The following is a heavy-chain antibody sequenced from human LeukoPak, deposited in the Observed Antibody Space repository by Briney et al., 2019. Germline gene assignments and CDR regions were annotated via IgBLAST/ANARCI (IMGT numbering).Heavy chain of an antibody. CDR2: INPNSGGT. CDR1: GYTFTGYY. CDR3: AKSKIGVVTAVPDY. J-gene: IGHJ4*02. Sequence: ASVKVSCKASGYTFTGYYMHWVRQAPGQGLEWMGWINPNSGGTNYAQKFQGRVTMTRDTSISTAYMELSRLRSDDTAVYYCAKSKIGVVTAVPDYWGQGTLVTVSS. V-gene: IGHV1-2*02. D-gene: IGHD2-21*02.